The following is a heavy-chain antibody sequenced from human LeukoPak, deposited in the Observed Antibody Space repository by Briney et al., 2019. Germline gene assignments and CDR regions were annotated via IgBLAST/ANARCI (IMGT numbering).Heavy chain of an antibody. CDR2: ISYDGSNK. Sequence: PGGSLRLSCAASGFTFSSYAIHWVRQAPGKGLEWVAVISYDGSNKYYADSVKGRFTISRDNSKNTLHLQMDSLRAEDTAVYYCARDRPDPSYYYGSGSYYYYYYMDVWGKGTTVTVSS. CDR3: ARDRPDPSYYYGSGSYYYYYYMDV. J-gene: IGHJ6*03. CDR1: GFTFSSYA. V-gene: IGHV3-30-3*01. D-gene: IGHD3-10*01.